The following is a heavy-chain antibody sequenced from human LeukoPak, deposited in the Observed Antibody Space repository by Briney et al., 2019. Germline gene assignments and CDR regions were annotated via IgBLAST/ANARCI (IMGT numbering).Heavy chain of an antibody. V-gene: IGHV4-39*07. Sequence: SETLSLTCTVSGGSISSSSYYWGWIRQPPGKGLEWIGSIYYSGSTYYNPSLKSRVTISVDTSKNQFSLKLSSVTAADTAVYYCARVKGRLFDIWGQGTMVTVSS. J-gene: IGHJ3*02. CDR2: IYYSGST. CDR3: ARVKGRLFDI. CDR1: GGSISSSSYY.